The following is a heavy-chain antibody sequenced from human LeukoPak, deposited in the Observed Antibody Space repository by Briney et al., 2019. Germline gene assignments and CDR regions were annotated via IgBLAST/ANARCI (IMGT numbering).Heavy chain of an antibody. Sequence: SETLSLTCTVSGGSISSYYWSWVRQPAGKELQWIGRIYSSGDTHYNPSFQSRVTMSVDTSKNQFSLKLSSVTAADTAVYYCARDSPFDPWGQGTLVTVSS. CDR1: GGSISSYY. CDR2: IYSSGDT. V-gene: IGHV4-4*07. J-gene: IGHJ5*02. CDR3: ARDSPFDP.